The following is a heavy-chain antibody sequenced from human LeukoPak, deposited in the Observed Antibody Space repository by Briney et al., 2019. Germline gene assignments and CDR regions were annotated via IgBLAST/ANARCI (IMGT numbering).Heavy chain of an antibody. D-gene: IGHD5-18*01. V-gene: IGHV3-48*01. CDR3: ARDRDTASLDY. CDR2: ISGSSGII. J-gene: IGHJ4*02. Sequence: GGSLRLSCAASGFTFRGYTINGVARAPGRGLEWVSYISGSSGIIDYADSVRGRFTISRDNAKNSLYLQMNSLRAEDTAVYYCARDRDTASLDYWGQGTLVTVSS. CDR1: GFTFRGYT.